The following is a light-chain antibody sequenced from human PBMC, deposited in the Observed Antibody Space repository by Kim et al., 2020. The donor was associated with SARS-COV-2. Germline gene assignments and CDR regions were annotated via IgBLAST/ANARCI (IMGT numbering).Light chain of an antibody. Sequence: SYELTQPPSLSVSPGQTATITCSGDTLGHKYASWYQQKPGQSPLLVIYQDSRRPSGIPERFSGSNSGNTATLTISGTQAMDEAAYYCQAWDSSVVFGGGNQLTVL. CDR3: QAWDSSVV. V-gene: IGLV3-1*01. CDR2: QDS. J-gene: IGLJ3*02. CDR1: TLGHKY.